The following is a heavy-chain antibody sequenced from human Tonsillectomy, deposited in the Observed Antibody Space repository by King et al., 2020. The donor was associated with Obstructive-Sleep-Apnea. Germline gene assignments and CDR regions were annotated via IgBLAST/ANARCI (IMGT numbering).Heavy chain of an antibody. CDR2: ISSDGNKK. CDR1: GLSFTTYA. V-gene: IGHV3-30*04. Sequence: VQLVESGGGVVQPGKSLSLSCASSGLSFTTYAIHWVRQAPGKGLEWVAVISSDGNKKFYAGPVKGRFTISRDNSKNTVYLQMNRLRAEDAAVYYCAGELHYWGQGTLVTVSS. J-gene: IGHJ4*02. CDR3: AGELHY. D-gene: IGHD2-21*02.